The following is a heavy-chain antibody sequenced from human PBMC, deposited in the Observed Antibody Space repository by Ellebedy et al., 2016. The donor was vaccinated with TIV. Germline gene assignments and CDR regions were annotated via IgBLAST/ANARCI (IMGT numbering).Heavy chain of an antibody. CDR1: GGSFSGYY. CDR3: ARAEQAIAARPLDY. V-gene: IGHV4-34*01. D-gene: IGHD6-6*01. J-gene: IGHJ4*02. Sequence: MPGGSLRLSCAVYGGSFSGYYWSWIRQPPGKGLEWIGEINHSGSTNYNPSLKSRVTISVDTSKNQFSLKLSSVTAADTAVYYCARAEQAIAARPLDYWGQGTLVTVSS. CDR2: INHSGST.